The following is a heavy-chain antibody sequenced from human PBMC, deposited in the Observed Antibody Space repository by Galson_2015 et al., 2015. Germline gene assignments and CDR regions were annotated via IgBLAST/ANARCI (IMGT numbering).Heavy chain of an antibody. J-gene: IGHJ4*02. V-gene: IGHV3-49*04. CDR1: GFLFGDYS. Sequence: LRLSCAGSGFLFGDYSISWVRQAPGKGLEWVGFIRSKANGGTTEYAASVKGRFIISRDDSKDIAFLQMNSLQTEDTAVYYCTGMEDWGQGTLVTVSS. CDR2: IRSKANGGTT. D-gene: IGHD1-1*01. CDR3: TGMED.